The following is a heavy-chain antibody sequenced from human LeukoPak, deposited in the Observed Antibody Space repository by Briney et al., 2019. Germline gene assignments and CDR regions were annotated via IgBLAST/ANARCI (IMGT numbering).Heavy chain of an antibody. Sequence: GGSLRLSCAASGFTFDDYGMSWVRQAPGKGLEWVSGINWNGGSTGYADSVKGRFTISRDNAENSLYLQMNSLRAEDTALYYCARDRGTYYDFWSGYPDYWGQGTLVTVSS. CDR1: GFTFDDYG. CDR2: INWNGGST. J-gene: IGHJ4*02. CDR3: ARDRGTYYDFWSGYPDY. V-gene: IGHV3-20*04. D-gene: IGHD3-3*01.